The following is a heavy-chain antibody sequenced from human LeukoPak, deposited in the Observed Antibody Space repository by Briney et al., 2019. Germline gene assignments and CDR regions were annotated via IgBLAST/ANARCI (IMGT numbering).Heavy chain of an antibody. CDR2: ITGSGGST. CDR3: AKPRGVGATYYFDY. CDR1: GFTFSSYA. J-gene: IGHJ4*02. Sequence: GGSLRLSCATSGFTFSSYAMSWVRQASGKGLEWVSTITGSGGSTYYADSVKGRFTISRDNSKNTLYLQMNSLRAEDTAVYYCAKPRGVGATYYFDYWGQGTLVTVSS. V-gene: IGHV3-23*01. D-gene: IGHD1-26*01.